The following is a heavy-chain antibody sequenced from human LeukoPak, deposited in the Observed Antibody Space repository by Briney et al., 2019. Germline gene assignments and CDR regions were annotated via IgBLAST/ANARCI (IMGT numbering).Heavy chain of an antibody. CDR2: ISAYNGNT. CDR3: ARDTPLPKYCSGGSCFTQDWFDP. D-gene: IGHD2-15*01. V-gene: IGHV1-18*01. Sequence: ASVKVSCKASGYTFTSYGISWVRQAPGQGLEWMGWISAYNGNTNYAQKLQGRVTMTTDTSTSTAYMELRSLRSDDTAVYYCARDTPLPKYCSGGSCFTQDWFDPWGQGTLVTVSS. J-gene: IGHJ5*02. CDR1: GYTFTSYG.